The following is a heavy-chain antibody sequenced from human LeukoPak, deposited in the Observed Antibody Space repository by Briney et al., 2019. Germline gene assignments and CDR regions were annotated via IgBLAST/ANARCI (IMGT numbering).Heavy chain of an antibody. D-gene: IGHD6-13*01. CDR1: GFTFSSYS. J-gene: IGHJ4*02. CDR2: ISSSSSTI. V-gene: IGHV3-48*01. CDR3: SRGRRGAAGTCDY. Sequence: GGSLRLSCAASGFTFSSYSMNWVRQAPGKGLEWVSYISSSSSTIYYADPVKGRFTISKGNAKNSLYLQMNSLRAEDTAVYYCSRGRRGAAGTCDYWGEGTLVTASS.